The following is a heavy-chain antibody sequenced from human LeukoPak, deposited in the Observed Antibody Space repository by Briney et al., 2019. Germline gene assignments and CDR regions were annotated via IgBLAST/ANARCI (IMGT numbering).Heavy chain of an antibody. Sequence: GGSLRLSCAASGFTFSNYAMSSVRQVPGKGLEWVSDISGSGGNTYYADSVKGRFTISRDNSKNTVSLQMNSLRAEDTALYYCALGYSSGWQYFDYWGQGPVVTVSS. CDR1: GFTFSNYA. CDR3: ALGYSSGWQYFDY. D-gene: IGHD6-19*01. J-gene: IGHJ4*02. CDR2: ISGSGGNT. V-gene: IGHV3-23*01.